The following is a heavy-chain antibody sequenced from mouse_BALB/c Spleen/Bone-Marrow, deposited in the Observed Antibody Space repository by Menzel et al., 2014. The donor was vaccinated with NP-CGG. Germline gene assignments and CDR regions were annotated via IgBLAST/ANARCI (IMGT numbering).Heavy chain of an antibody. CDR2: IWAGGST. Sequence: QVQLKQSGPGLVAPSQRLSITCTVSGFSLTSYGVHWVRQPPGKGLEWLGVIWAGGSTNYNSALMSRLSISKDNSKSQVSLKMNSLQTDDTAMYYCASPIYYDYPLFAYWGQGTLVTVSA. CDR3: ASPIYYDYPLFAY. D-gene: IGHD2-4*01. J-gene: IGHJ3*01. CDR1: GFSLTSYG. V-gene: IGHV2-9*02.